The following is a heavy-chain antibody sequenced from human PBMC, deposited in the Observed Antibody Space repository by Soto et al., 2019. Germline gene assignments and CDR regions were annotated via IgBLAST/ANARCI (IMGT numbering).Heavy chain of an antibody. CDR2: ISGSGGMT. V-gene: IGHV3-23*01. D-gene: IGHD1-26*01. CDR1: GFIFSGYA. Sequence: PGGSLRLACAASGFIFSGYAMNWVRHVPGKGLQWVSSISGSGGMTYYTDSVKGRFTISRDNSKDTVYVQMSSLRDDDTAIYYCAKDRGLTGGTPDIWVQGTMVTVS. CDR3: AKDRGLTGGTPDI. J-gene: IGHJ3*02.